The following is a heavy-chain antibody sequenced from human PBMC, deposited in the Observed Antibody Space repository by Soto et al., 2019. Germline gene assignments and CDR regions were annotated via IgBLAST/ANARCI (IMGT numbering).Heavy chain of an antibody. J-gene: IGHJ6*02. CDR2: IKSTTDGGTA. Sequence: GGSLRRSCVVSGCTVNYACMSWVRQAPGKGLECVGRIKSTTDGGTADYAAPVKGRFTISRDDSKNMLYLQMNSLKTEDTAVYYCTTGLGYYDPYGMDVWGQGTTVTVSS. V-gene: IGHV3-15*01. CDR3: TTGLGYYDPYGMDV. CDR1: GCTVNYAC. D-gene: IGHD3-16*01.